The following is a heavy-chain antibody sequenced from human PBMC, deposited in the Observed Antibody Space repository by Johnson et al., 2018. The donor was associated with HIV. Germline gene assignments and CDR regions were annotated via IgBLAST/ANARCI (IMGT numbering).Heavy chain of an antibody. CDR1: GFTFSSYG. V-gene: IGHV3-33*08. J-gene: IGHJ3*02. CDR2: IWYDGSNK. D-gene: IGHD3-3*01. CDR3: ITDRGGGTIFGVVTHDAFDI. Sequence: VQVVESGGGVVQPGRSLRLSCAASGFTFSSYGMHWVRQAPGKGLEWVALIWYDGSNKYYEDSVKGRFPISRDNYKNTLYLQMNSLKTEDTAVYYCITDRGGGTIFGVVTHDAFDIWGQGTMVTVSS.